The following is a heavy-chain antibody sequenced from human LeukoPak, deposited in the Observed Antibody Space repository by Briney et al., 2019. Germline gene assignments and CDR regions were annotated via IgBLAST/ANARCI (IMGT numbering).Heavy chain of an antibody. J-gene: IGHJ4*02. V-gene: IGHV3-69-1*01. CDR2: ISTGSSI. Sequence: GGSLRLSCAASGFAFSDYNMNWVRQAPGKGLEWVSSISTGSSIWYADSLKGRFTISRDDAESSLYLQMNSLRAEDTAVYYCARDRGLKNTIQVAEVDYWGQGTLVTVSS. D-gene: IGHD3-10*01. CDR3: ARDRGLKNTIQVAEVDY. CDR1: GFAFSDYN.